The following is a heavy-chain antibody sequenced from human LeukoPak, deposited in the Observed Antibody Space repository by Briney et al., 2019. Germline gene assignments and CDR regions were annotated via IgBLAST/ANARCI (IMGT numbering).Heavy chain of an antibody. CDR3: AKGAVAGLVDY. D-gene: IGHD6-19*01. CDR1: GFTFGDYS. CDR2: ISYDGSNK. J-gene: IGHJ4*02. V-gene: IGHV3-30*18. Sequence: GGSLRLSCAASGFTFGDYSMNWVRQAPGKGLEWVAVISYDGSNKYYADSVKGRFTISRDNSKNTLYLQMNSLRAEDTAVYYCAKGAVAGLVDYWDQGTLVTVSS.